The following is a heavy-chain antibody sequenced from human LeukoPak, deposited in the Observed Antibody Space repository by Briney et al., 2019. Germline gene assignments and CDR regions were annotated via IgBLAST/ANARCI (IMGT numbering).Heavy chain of an antibody. Sequence: GGSRILSWSTTGVTFNSYAMSWLRKAQEKGLEWVSAISGSGGSTYYADSVKGRFTISRDNSKNTLYLQMNSLRAEDTAVYYCAKDDIEAAGRAPFDYWGQGTLVTVSS. CDR2: ISGSGGST. V-gene: IGHV3-23*01. D-gene: IGHD6-13*01. CDR1: GVTFNSYA. CDR3: AKDDIEAAGRAPFDY. J-gene: IGHJ4*02.